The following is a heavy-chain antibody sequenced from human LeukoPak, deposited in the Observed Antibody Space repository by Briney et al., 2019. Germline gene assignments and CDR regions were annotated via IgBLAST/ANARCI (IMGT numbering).Heavy chain of an antibody. CDR2: ISSSSSYT. V-gene: IGHV3-21*01. CDR3: ARDNYYDSSGYPGY. CDR1: GFTFSSYS. J-gene: IGHJ4*02. D-gene: IGHD3-22*01. Sequence: GGSLRPSCAASGFTFSSYSMNWVRQAPGKGLEWVSSISSSSSYTYYADSVKGRFTISRDNAKNSLYLQMNSLRADDTAVYYCARDNYYDSSGYPGYWGQGTLVTVSS.